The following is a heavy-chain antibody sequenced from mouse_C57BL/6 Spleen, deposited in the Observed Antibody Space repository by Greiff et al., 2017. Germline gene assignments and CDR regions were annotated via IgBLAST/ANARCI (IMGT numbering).Heavy chain of an antibody. D-gene: IGHD1-1*01. CDR2: IYPGDGDT. Sequence: VQVVESGPELVKPGASVKISCKASGYAFSSSWMNWVKQRPGKGLEWIGRIYPGDGDTNYNGKFKGKATLTADKSSSTAYMQLSSLTSEDSAVYFCAREDYYYGSSYYFDYWGQGTTLTVSS. CDR1: GYAFSSSW. CDR3: AREDYYYGSSYYFDY. V-gene: IGHV1-82*01. J-gene: IGHJ2*01.